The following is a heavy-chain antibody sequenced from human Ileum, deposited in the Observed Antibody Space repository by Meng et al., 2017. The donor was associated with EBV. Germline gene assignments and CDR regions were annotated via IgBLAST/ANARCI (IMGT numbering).Heavy chain of an antibody. CDR3: AKGRAGNWFDP. J-gene: IGHJ5*02. CDR1: GFIFNNYA. V-gene: IGHV3-23*04. CDR2: ISGGADST. Sequence: VHLVGSGGALVQPGGSLGLSFAASGFIFNNYAMSWVRQTPGKGLEWVSAISGGADSTYYVHSVEGRFTISRDNSKNTLYLQMNSLRAEDSAVYYCAKGRAGNWFDPWGQGTLVTVSS.